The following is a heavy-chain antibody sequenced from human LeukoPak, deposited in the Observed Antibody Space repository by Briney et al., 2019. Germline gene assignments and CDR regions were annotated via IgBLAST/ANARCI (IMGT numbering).Heavy chain of an antibody. CDR2: ISSSGSTI. V-gene: IGHV3-48*03. CDR3: AREAWGSYLRYFDY. Sequence: RGSLRLSCAASGFTFSSYEMNWVRQAPGKGLEWVSYISSSGSTIYHADSVKGRFTISRDNAKNSLYLQMNSLRAEDTAVYYCAREAWGSYLRYFDYWGQGTLVTVSS. D-gene: IGHD1-26*01. CDR1: GFTFSSYE. J-gene: IGHJ4*02.